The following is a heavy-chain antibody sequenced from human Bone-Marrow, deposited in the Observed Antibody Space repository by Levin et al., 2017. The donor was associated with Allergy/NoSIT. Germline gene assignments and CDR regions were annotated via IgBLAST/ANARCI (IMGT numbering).Heavy chain of an antibody. Sequence: PSETLSLTCAVSGASISSFYWSWIRQPPGKGLEWIGYIYYSGSTNYSPSLKSRVSMSADMSRNQVYLTMSSVTAADTAVYYCARQAVPAAMNGFDAWGQGTLVTVSS. D-gene: IGHD2-2*01. CDR3: ARQAVPAAMNGFDA. CDR1: GASISSFY. V-gene: IGHV4-59*08. J-gene: IGHJ5*02. CDR2: IYYSGST.